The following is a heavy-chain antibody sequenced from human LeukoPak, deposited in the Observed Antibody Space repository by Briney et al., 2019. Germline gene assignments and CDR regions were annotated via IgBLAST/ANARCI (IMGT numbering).Heavy chain of an antibody. D-gene: IGHD3-22*01. CDR3: AKDLRRRYYDSSGYPMDV. J-gene: IGHJ6*02. CDR2: IRGSGGST. V-gene: IGHV3-23*01. CDR1: GFTFSSYA. Sequence: GGSLRLSCAASGFTFSSYAMSWVRQAPGKGLEWVSAIRGSGGSTYYADSVKGRFTISRDNSKNTLYLQMNSLRAEDTAVYYCAKDLRRRYYDSSGYPMDVWGQGTTVTVSS.